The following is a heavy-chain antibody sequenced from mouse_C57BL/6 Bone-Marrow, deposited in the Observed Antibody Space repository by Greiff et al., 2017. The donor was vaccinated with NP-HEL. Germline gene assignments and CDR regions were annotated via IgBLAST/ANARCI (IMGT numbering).Heavy chain of an antibody. CDR2: INPGSGGT. J-gene: IGHJ3*01. CDR1: GYAFTNYL. V-gene: IGHV1-54*01. Sequence: LVESGAELVRPGTSVKVSCKASGYAFTNYLIEWVKQRPGQGLEWIGVINPGSGGTNYNEKFKGKATLTADKSSSTAYMQLSSLTSEDSAVYFCARELLRCWGQGTLVTVSA. D-gene: IGHD1-1*01. CDR3: ARELLRC.